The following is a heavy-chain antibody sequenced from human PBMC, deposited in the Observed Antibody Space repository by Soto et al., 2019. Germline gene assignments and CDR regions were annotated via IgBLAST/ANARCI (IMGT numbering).Heavy chain of an antibody. V-gene: IGHV1-3*01. D-gene: IGHD2-2*02. CDR2: INAGNGNT. J-gene: IGHJ4*02. Sequence: ASVKVSCKASGYTFTSYAMHWVRQAPGQRLEWMGWINAGNGNTKYSQKFKGRVTITRDTSASTAYMELSSLRSEDTAVYYCARGVGLYSNYDYWGQGTLVTVSS. CDR1: GYTFTSYA. CDR3: ARGVGLYSNYDY.